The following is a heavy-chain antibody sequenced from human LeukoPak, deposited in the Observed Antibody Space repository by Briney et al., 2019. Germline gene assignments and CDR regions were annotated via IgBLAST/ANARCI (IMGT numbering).Heavy chain of an antibody. CDR3: AKKYCSGAGCYPRAFDI. J-gene: IGHJ3*02. V-gene: IGHV3-33*06. CDR2: IWYDGSNK. Sequence: GGSLRLSCAASGFTFSSYGMHRVRQAPGMGLEWVAVIWYDGSNKYYADSVKGRFTVSRDNSKNTLYLQMNSLRAEDTALYYCAKKYCSGAGCYPRAFDIWGQRTMVTVSS. D-gene: IGHD2-15*01. CDR1: GFTFSSYG.